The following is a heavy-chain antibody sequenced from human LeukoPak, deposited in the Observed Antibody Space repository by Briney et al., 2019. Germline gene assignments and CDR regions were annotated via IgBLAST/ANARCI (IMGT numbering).Heavy chain of an antibody. CDR1: GFTFSSYS. J-gene: IGHJ3*02. V-gene: IGHV3-21*01. CDR2: ISSSSSYI. D-gene: IGHD3-22*01. CDR3: ARDYYDSSGYRSHAFDI. Sequence: SGGSLRLSCAASGFTFSSYSMNWVRQAPGKGLEWVSSISSSSSYIYYADSVKGRFTISRDNAKNSLYLQMNSLRAEDTAVYYCARDYYDSSGYRSHAFDIRGQGTMVTVSS.